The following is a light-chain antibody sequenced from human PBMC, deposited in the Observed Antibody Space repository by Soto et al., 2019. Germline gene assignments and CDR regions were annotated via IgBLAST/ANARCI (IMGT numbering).Light chain of an antibody. CDR1: SSDVCGYNY. Sequence: QSVLTQPASVSGSPGQSITISCTGTSSDVCGYNYVSWYQQHPGKAPKLMIYEVSNRPSGVSNRFSGSKSGNTASLTISGLQAEDRAYYYCSLYSSRRPLVFGTWAKVNVL. V-gene: IGLV2-14*01. J-gene: IGLJ1*01. CDR2: EVS. CDR3: SLYSSRRPLV.